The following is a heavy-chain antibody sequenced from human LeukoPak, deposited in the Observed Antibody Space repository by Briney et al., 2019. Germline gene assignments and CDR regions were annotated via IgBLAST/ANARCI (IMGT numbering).Heavy chain of an antibody. J-gene: IGHJ4*02. Sequence: PSETLSLTCTVSGYSISSGYYWGWIRQPPGKGLEWIGSIYYSGSTYYNPSLKSRVTISVDTSKNQFSLKLSSVTAADTAVYYCARDEPYYDILTGYYKPRYFDYWGQGTLVTVSS. D-gene: IGHD3-9*01. CDR1: GYSISSGYY. V-gene: IGHV4-38-2*02. CDR2: IYYSGST. CDR3: ARDEPYYDILTGYYKPRYFDY.